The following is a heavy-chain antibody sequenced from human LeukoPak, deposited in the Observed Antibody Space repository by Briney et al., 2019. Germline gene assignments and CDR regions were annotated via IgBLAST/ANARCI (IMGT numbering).Heavy chain of an antibody. D-gene: IGHD3-9*01. CDR2: IYYSGST. Sequence: SETLSLTCTVSGGSISSYYWSWIRQPPGKGLEWIGYIYYSGSTNYNPSLKSRVTISVDTSKNQFSLKLSSVTAADTAVYYCAREVDILTGYRTFDYWGQGTLVTVSS. CDR3: AREVDILTGYRTFDY. CDR1: GGSISSYY. V-gene: IGHV4-59*12. J-gene: IGHJ4*02.